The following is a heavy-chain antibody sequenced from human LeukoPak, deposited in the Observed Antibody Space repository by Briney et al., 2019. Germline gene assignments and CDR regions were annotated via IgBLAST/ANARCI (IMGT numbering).Heavy chain of an antibody. CDR2: INPNSGDT. CDR1: GYAFTGYY. CDR3: ARDTPHGVGFCSSGSCFAYDY. V-gene: IGHV1-2*02. J-gene: IGHJ4*02. D-gene: IGHD2-15*01. Sequence: ASVKVSCKASGYAFTGYYIHWVRQAPGQGLEWMGWINPNSGDTNYAQNFQGRVAMTRDTSVSTTYMELTRLRSDDTAVYYCARDTPHGVGFCSSGSCFAYDYWGQGTLVTVSS.